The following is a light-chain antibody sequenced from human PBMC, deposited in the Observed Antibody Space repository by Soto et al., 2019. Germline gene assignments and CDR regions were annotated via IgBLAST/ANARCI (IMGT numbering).Light chain of an antibody. V-gene: IGKV1-5*03. Sequence: DIEMTQSPSTLSGSAGDRVTITCRASQTISSWLAWYQQKPGQAPKLLIYKASTITSGVPSRFSGSGSGTEFTLTISSLQPDDFAAYYCQHYTSYSEAFGQGTKVEIK. CDR1: QTISSW. CDR2: KAS. J-gene: IGKJ1*01. CDR3: QHYTSYSEA.